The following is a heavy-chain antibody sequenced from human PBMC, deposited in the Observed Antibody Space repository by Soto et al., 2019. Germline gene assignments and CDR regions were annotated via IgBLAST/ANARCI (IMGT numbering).Heavy chain of an antibody. Sequence: SETLSLTCAVYGGSFSRCYWSWISQPPGKGLEWIGEINHSGSTNYNPSLKSRVTISVDTSKNQFSLKLSSVTAADTAVYYCARGGTIHSSGWYHYFDYWGQGTLVTVSS. V-gene: IGHV4-34*01. J-gene: IGHJ4*02. CDR1: GGSFSRCY. CDR3: ARGGTIHSSGWYHYFDY. CDR2: INHSGST. D-gene: IGHD6-19*01.